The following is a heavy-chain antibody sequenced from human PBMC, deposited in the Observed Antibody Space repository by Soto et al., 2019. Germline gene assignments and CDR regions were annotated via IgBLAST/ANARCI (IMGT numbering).Heavy chain of an antibody. CDR1: GGSISSSSYY. V-gene: IGHV4-39*01. D-gene: IGHD6-19*01. CDR2: IYYSGST. CDR3: ARHSASGWYGFNWFDP. Sequence: SETLSLTCSVSGGSISSSSYYWGWIRQPPGKGLEWIGSIYYSGSTYYNPSLKSRVTISVDTSKNQFSLKLSSVTAADTVVYYCARHSASGWYGFNWFDPWGQGTLVTVSS. J-gene: IGHJ5*02.